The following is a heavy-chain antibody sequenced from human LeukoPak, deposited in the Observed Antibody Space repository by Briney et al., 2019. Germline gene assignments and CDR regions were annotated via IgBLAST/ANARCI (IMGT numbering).Heavy chain of an antibody. CDR1: GFPLSSYE. V-gene: IGHV3-48*03. CDR3: ARDLITIFGVATGGLDY. J-gene: IGHJ4*02. Sequence: GGSLSLSCAASGFPLSSYEMNWARQAPGKGLEWVSYISSSGSTIYYADSVKGRFTISRDNAKNSLYLQMNSLRAEDTAVYYCARDLITIFGVATGGLDYWGQGTLVTVSS. D-gene: IGHD3-3*01. CDR2: ISSSGSTI.